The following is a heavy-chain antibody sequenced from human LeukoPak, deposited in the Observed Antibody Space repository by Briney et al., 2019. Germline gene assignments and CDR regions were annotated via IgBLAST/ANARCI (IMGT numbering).Heavy chain of an antibody. CDR3: ARDPYSGSLYGYYYYYMDV. V-gene: IGHV3-21*01. J-gene: IGHJ6*03. D-gene: IGHD1-26*01. CDR2: ITGSSSHL. CDR1: GFTFSTYS. Sequence: GGSLRLSCAASGFTFSTYSMNWVRQAPGKGLEWVSSITGSSSHLYYADSMKGRFTISRGNAKNSLYLQMDSLRAEDTAVYYCARDPYSGSLYGYYYYYMDVWGKGTTVTVSS.